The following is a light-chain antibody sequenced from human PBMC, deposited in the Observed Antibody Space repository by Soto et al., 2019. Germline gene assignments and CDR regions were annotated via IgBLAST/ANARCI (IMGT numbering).Light chain of an antibody. V-gene: IGLV1-44*01. CDR3: AAWDDSLNGLV. CDR2: SDN. Sequence: QSVLTQPPSASGTPGQRVTISCSGGSSNIGVNTVNWYQQLPGTAPKLLIYSDNQQPSGVPDRFSGSKSGTSASLAISGLQSEDEADFSCAAWDDSLNGLVFGGGTKLTVL. J-gene: IGLJ2*01. CDR1: SSNIGVNT.